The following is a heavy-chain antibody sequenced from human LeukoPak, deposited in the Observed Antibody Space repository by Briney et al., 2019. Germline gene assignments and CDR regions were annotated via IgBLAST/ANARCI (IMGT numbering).Heavy chain of an antibody. D-gene: IGHD4-11*01. J-gene: IGHJ6*03. Sequence: PMASVKVSCKASGYTFTSYGISWVRQAPGQGLEWMGWISAYNGNTNYAQKLQGRVTMTTDTSTSTAYMELRSLRSDDTAVYYCARVKHDYSNWGDYYYYYMDVWGKGTTVTVSS. CDR3: ARVKHDYSNWGDYYYYYMDV. CDR1: GYTFTSYG. V-gene: IGHV1-18*01. CDR2: ISAYNGNT.